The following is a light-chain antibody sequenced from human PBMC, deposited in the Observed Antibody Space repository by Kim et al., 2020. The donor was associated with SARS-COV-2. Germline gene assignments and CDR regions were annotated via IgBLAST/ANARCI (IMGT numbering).Light chain of an antibody. Sequence: EIVLTQSPATLSLSPGERATLSCRASQSIRSYLAWYQQKPGQAPRLLIYDASTRATGIPARFSGSGSGTDFTLTISGLEPEDFAVYYCQQRSSSLTFGGGTKLEI. J-gene: IGKJ4*01. CDR2: DAS. CDR1: QSIRSY. CDR3: QQRSSSLT. V-gene: IGKV3-11*01.